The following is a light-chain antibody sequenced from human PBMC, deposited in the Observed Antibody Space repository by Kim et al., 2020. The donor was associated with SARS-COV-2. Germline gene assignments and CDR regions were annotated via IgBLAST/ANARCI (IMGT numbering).Light chain of an antibody. J-gene: IGKJ2*01. V-gene: IGKV1-39*01. CDR2: DAS. CDR1: QSIISY. CDR3: QQSYTTGYS. Sequence: SVGDRVTITSRASQSIISYITCYQHRPAQAPRLLMYDASLLQSVVPSRFNGSGFGTDFTLTISSLQPEDFATYYCQQSYTTGYSFGQGPKLEI.